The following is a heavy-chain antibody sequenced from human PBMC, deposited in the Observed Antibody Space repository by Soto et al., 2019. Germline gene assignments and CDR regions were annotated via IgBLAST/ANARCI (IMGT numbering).Heavy chain of an antibody. D-gene: IGHD1-26*01. CDR2: ISYDGSNK. J-gene: IGHJ4*02. V-gene: IGHV3-30-3*01. CDR3: ARASYSGSYWRKLRGANLDY. CDR1: GFTFSSYA. Sequence: GGSLRLSCAASGFTFSSYAMHWVRQAPGKGLEWVAVISYDGSNKYYADSVKGRFTISRDNSKNTLYLQMNSLRAEDTAVYYCARASYSGSYWRKLRGANLDYWGQGTLVTVSS.